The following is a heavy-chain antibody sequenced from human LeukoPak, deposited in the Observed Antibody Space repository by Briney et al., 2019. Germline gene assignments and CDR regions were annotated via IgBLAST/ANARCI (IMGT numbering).Heavy chain of an antibody. CDR3: ATKPNGDYYFDY. CDR1: GGSIRSWDYS. Sequence: PSQTLSLTCTVSGGSIRSWDYSWSWIRQPPGKGLDWIGYIRSSGSTYYNPSLKSRVTISVDASKNQFSLRLSSVTAADTAVYYCATKPNGDYYFDYWGQGTLVTDSS. V-gene: IGHV4-30-4*01. D-gene: IGHD4-17*01. CDR2: IRSSGST. J-gene: IGHJ4*02.